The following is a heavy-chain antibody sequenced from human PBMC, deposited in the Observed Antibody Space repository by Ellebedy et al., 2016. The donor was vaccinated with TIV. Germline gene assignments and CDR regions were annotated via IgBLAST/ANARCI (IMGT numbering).Heavy chain of an antibody. J-gene: IGHJ4*02. V-gene: IGHV3-33*01. Sequence: GESLKISCAASGFTFSTYGMHWVRQAPGKGLEGVAVIWYDGSNKYSADSVKGRFSISRDNSKNTLYLQMNSLRAEDTAVYYCARDHAYCGGDCYSGGTFFDYWGQGTLVTVSS. CDR2: IWYDGSNK. CDR3: ARDHAYCGGDCYSGGTFFDY. CDR1: GFTFSTYG. D-gene: IGHD2-21*02.